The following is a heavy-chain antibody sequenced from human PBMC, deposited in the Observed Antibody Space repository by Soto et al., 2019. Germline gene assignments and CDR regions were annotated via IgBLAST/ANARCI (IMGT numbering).Heavy chain of an antibody. CDR1: GGTFSSHT. Sequence: SVKVSCKASGGTFSSHTFSWVRQAPGQGLEWMGGIIPALGTATYAQKFQGRVTITADESATTVYMELNSLRSEDTAVYYCARPDFGDYWYFDLWGRGTLVTVSS. D-gene: IGHD4-17*01. J-gene: IGHJ2*01. CDR2: IIPALGTA. CDR3: ARPDFGDYWYFDL. V-gene: IGHV1-69*13.